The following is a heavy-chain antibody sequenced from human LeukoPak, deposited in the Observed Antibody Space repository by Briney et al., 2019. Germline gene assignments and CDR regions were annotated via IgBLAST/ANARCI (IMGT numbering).Heavy chain of an antibody. CDR2: IRYDGSNK. J-gene: IGHJ4*02. V-gene: IGHV3-30*02. CDR1: GFTFSSYG. Sequence: GGFLRLSCAASGFTFSSYGMYWVRQAPGKGLEWVAFIRYDGSNKYYADSVKGRFTISRDNSKNTLYLQMNSLRAEDTAVYYCAKADRPRGFDYWGQGTLVTVSS. CDR3: AKADRPRGFDY. D-gene: IGHD3-10*01.